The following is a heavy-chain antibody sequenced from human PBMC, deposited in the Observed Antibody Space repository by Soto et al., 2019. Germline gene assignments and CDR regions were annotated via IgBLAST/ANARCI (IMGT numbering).Heavy chain of an antibody. CDR1: GFAFSCHA. D-gene: IGHD6-19*01. J-gene: IGHJ6*02. V-gene: IGHV3-23*01. CDR2: ISGGGNST. Sequence: GGSLRLSCAASGFAFSCHAMTLVRQAPGKGLEWVSGISGGGNSTYYADSVKGRFTISRDNSKNALYLQMNSLRAEDTAVYYCAKTESSGWSTRYGMDVWGQGTTVTVSS. CDR3: AKTESSGWSTRYGMDV.